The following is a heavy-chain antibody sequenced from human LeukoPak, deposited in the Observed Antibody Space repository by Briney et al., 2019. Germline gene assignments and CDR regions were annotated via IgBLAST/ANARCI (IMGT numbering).Heavy chain of an antibody. CDR1: GFPVSSNY. CDR2: IYSDGST. Sequence: GGSLRLSCAASGFPVSSNYLSWVRQSLVKGLEWVSVIYSDGSTYYADSVKGRFTISRDNSKNTVYFQMNSLRAEDTAVYYCASGYSYGYWDYWGQGTLVTVSS. J-gene: IGHJ4*02. D-gene: IGHD5-18*01. CDR3: ASGYSYGYWDY. V-gene: IGHV3-53*01.